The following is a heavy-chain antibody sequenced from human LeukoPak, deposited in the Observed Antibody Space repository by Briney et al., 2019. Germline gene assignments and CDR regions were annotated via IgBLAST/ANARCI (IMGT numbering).Heavy chain of an antibody. J-gene: IGHJ4*02. CDR1: GYTFTGYY. V-gene: IGHV1-2*02. Sequence: EASVTVSCKASGYTFTGYYIHWVRQAPGERPEWLGWINPDSGGTKYAQRFQGRVTMTRDTSFSTAYMELNRLRSDDTAMYYCTRADWVGYSDYHPSNYWGQGTLVTVSS. D-gene: IGHD5-12*01. CDR2: INPDSGGT. CDR3: TRADWVGYSDYHPSNY.